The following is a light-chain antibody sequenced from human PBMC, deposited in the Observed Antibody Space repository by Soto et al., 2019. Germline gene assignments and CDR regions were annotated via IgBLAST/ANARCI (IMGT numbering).Light chain of an antibody. J-gene: IGKJ4*01. CDR3: QHYNSYPLT. Sequence: DIQMTQSPSTLSASVGDRVTITCRASQSISSWLAWYQQKPGKAPKVLIYKASSLERGVPARFSGSGSGTEFTLTISSLQPYDSATYYCQHYNSYPLTFGGGTKVEI. V-gene: IGKV1-5*03. CDR1: QSISSW. CDR2: KAS.